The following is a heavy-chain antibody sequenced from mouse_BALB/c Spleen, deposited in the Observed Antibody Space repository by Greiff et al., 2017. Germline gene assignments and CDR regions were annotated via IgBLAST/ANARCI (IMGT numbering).Heavy chain of an antibody. V-gene: IGHV1-69*02. D-gene: IGHD2-3*01. J-gene: IGHJ3*01. CDR3: ARDDGYFPFAY. CDR1: GYTFTSYW. CDR2: IDPSDSYT. Sequence: VQLQQPGAELVKPGASVKLSCKASGYTFTSYWMHWVKQRPGQGLEWIGEIDPSDSYTNYNQKFKGKATLTVDKSSSTAYMQLSSLTSEDSAVYYCARDDGYFPFAYWGQGTLVTVSA.